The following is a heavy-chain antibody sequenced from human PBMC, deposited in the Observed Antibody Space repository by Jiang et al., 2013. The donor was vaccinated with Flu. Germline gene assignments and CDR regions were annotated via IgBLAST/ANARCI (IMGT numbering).Heavy chain of an antibody. Sequence: PGKGLEWMGRVDPADSSADYSPSFRGRVTISTDKSINTAYLQWSTLMASDTAIYYCARQDTATTMDYYYYSMDVWGQGTTVTVSS. CDR2: VDPADSSA. J-gene: IGHJ6*02. V-gene: IGHV5-10-1*01. D-gene: IGHD1-1*01. CDR3: ARQDTATTMDYYYYSMDV.